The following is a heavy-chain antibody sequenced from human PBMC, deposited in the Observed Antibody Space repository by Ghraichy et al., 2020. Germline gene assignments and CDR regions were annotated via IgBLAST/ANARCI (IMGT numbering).Heavy chain of an antibody. CDR2: INRSGRT. V-gene: IGHV4-4*02. J-gene: IGHJ4*02. CDR1: GGSITSTNW. CDR3: ARRISGTDF. D-gene: IGHD3-10*01. Sequence: SETLSLTCTVSGGSITSTNWWSWVRQPPGKGLEWIGEINRSGRTACNPSLKSRVTLSMDTSKKQFSLNLSSVTAADTAIYYCARRISGTDFWGQGILVTVSS.